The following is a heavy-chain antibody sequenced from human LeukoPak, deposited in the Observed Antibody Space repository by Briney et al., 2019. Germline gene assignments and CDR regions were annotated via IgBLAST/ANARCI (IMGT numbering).Heavy chain of an antibody. CDR1: GFSFSSYA. CDR2: IRDIGISS. Sequence: GGSLRLSCAASGFSFSSYAMSWVRQAPGKGLEWVSDIRDIGISSNYADSVKGRFTISRDNSKNTVNLQMNSLRVEDTAVYYCVKKRWTYHDACDVWGQGTMVTVSS. CDR3: VKKRWTYHDACDV. J-gene: IGHJ3*01. D-gene: IGHD5-24*01. V-gene: IGHV3-23*01.